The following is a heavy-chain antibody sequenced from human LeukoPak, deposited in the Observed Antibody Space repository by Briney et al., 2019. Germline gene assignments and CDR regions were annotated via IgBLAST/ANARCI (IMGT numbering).Heavy chain of an antibody. CDR3: AKEQSPRGVMGFDY. D-gene: IGHD3-10*01. Sequence: GGSLRLSCAASGFTFSSYWMHWVRQAPGKGLEWVSAISGSGGSTYYADSVKGRFTISRDNSKNTLYLQMNSLRAEDTAVYYCAKEQSPRGVMGFDYWGQGTLVTVSS. J-gene: IGHJ4*02. V-gene: IGHV3-23*01. CDR2: ISGSGGST. CDR1: GFTFSSYW.